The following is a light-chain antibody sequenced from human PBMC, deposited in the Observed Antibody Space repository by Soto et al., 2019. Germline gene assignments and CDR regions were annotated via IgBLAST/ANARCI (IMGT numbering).Light chain of an antibody. CDR2: DVN. CDR3: CSYTTSNTRQIV. J-gene: IGLJ1*01. V-gene: IGLV2-14*03. Sequence: QSVLTQPASVSGSPGQSITISCTGTSSDVGGYNYVSWYQHHPGKAPKLMIYDVNNRPSGVSNRFPGSKTGNTASLTNSGLQPEDEADYYCCSYTTSNTRQIVFGTGTKVTVL. CDR1: SSDVGGYNY.